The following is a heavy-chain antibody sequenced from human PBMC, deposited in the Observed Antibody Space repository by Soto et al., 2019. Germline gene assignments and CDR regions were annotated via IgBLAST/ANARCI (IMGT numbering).Heavy chain of an antibody. V-gene: IGHV3-30-3*01. J-gene: IGHJ6*02. CDR1: GFTFSNAW. CDR2: ISYDGSNK. CDR3: ARDDSSGWNYYYYGMDV. D-gene: IGHD6-19*01. Sequence: GGSLRLSCAASGFTFSNAWMSWVRQAPGKGLEWVAVISYDGSNKYYADSVKGRFTISRDNSKNTLYLQMNSLRAEDTAVYYCARDDSSGWNYYYYGMDVWGQGTTVTVSS.